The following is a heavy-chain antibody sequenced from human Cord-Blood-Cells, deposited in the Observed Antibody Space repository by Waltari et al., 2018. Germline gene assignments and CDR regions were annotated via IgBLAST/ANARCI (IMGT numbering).Heavy chain of an antibody. CDR2: ISGSGGST. V-gene: IGHV3-23*01. CDR3: AIEDIVGAFDY. CDR1: GFPFSSYA. Sequence: EVQLLESGGGLVQPGGSLRLSCAASGFPFSSYALRWVRQAPGKGLEGVSAISGSGGSTYYADSVKGRFTISRDNSKNTLYLQMNSLRAEDTAVYYCAIEDIVGAFDYWGQGTLVTVSS. J-gene: IGHJ4*02. D-gene: IGHD1-26*01.